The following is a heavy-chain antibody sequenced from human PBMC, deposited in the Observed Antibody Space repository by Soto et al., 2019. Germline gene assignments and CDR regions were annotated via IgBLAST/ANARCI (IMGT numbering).Heavy chain of an antibody. CDR3: ACKGFQVVPAVYYYYYMDV. J-gene: IGHJ6*03. Sequence: GESLKISCAASGFTFSSYAMSWVRQAPGKGLEWVSAISGSGGSTYYADSVKGRFTISRDNSKNTLYLQMNSLRAEDTAVYYCACKGFQVVPAVYYYYYMDVWGKGTTVTVPS. V-gene: IGHV3-23*01. D-gene: IGHD2-2*01. CDR1: GFTFSSYA. CDR2: ISGSGGST.